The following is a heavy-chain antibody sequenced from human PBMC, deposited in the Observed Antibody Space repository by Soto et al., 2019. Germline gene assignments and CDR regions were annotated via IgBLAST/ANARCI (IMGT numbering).Heavy chain of an antibody. V-gene: IGHV1-8*01. CDR2: MNPNSGNT. Sequence: QVQLVQSGAEVKKPGASVKVSCKASGYTFTSYDINWVRQATGQGLEWMGWMNPNSGNTGYAQKFQGRVTMTRNTSXXPXYXXLSSLRSEDTAVYYCARRYYDFWSGYLYYYYGMDVWGQGTTVTVSS. D-gene: IGHD3-3*01. CDR3: ARRYYDFWSGYLYYYYGMDV. CDR1: GYTFTSYD. J-gene: IGHJ6*02.